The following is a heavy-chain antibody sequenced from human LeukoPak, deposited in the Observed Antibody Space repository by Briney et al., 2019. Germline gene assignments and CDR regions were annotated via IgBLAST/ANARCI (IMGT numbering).Heavy chain of an antibody. CDR3: AKAIASFTTVPTSDY. V-gene: IGHV3-23*01. CDR2: ISAGGGT. J-gene: IGHJ4*02. Sequence: PSEALSLTCTVTGYSISTGYYWGWIRQTPGKGLEWVSTISAGGGTYYADSVKGRFTISRDGSRNTLYLQMNSLRAEDTAVYYCAKAIASFTTVPTSDYGGQGTLVTVSS. D-gene: IGHD4-17*01. CDR1: GYSISTGYY.